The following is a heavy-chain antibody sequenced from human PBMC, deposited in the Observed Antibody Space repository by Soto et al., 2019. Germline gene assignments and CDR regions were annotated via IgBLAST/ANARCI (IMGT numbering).Heavy chain of an antibody. CDR2: INHSGST. Sequence: LSLTCAVYGGSFSGYYWSWIRQPPGKGLEWIGEINHSGSTNYNPSLKSRVTISVDTSKNQFSLKLSSVTAADTAVYYCASGYGSGSQYYFDYWGQGTLVTVSS. D-gene: IGHD3-10*01. CDR1: GGSFSGYY. CDR3: ASGYGSGSQYYFDY. V-gene: IGHV4-34*01. J-gene: IGHJ4*02.